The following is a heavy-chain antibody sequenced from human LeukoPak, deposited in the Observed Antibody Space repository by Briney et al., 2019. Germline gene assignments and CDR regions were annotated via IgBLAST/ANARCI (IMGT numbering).Heavy chain of an antibody. CDR1: GGSISSGGYS. V-gene: IGHV4-30-2*01. CDR3: ARSDIVATILDY. CDR2: IYHSGST. D-gene: IGHD5-12*01. J-gene: IGHJ4*02. Sequence: SETLSLTCAVSGGSISSGGYSWSWIRQPPGKGLAWIGYIYHSGSTYYNPSLKSRVTISVDRSKNQFSLKLSSVTAADTAVYYCARSDIVATILDYWGQGTLVTVSS.